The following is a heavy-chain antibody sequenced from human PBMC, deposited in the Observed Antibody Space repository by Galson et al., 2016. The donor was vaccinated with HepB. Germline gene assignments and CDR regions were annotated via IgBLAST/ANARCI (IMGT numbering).Heavy chain of an antibody. J-gene: IGHJ6*03. V-gene: IGHV4-34*01. CDR3: ARKTRGGRFFYYFMDI. Sequence: ETLSLTCAVYGGSFSGYYWSWIRQPPGKGLEWIGEINHSGSTNYNPSLKSRVTISVDTSKNQISLNVSSLTAVDTAVYFCARKTRGGRFFYYFMDIWGKGITVTVS. CDR2: INHSGST. CDR1: GGSFSGYY. D-gene: IGHD3-10*01.